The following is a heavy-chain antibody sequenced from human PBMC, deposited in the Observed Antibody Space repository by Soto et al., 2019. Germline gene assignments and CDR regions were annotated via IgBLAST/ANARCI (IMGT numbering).Heavy chain of an antibody. CDR1: GFIFRNYA. CDR2: ISSSAGGR. D-gene: IGHD5-18*01. Sequence: EVQLLESGGGLVQPGGSLRLSCAASGFIFRNYAMSWVRQAPGKGLEWVSAISSSAGGRYYADSVKGRFTISRDNSKNTLYLQMNSLRAAGTAVYYCAKAGYNQGQPSYWGQGTLVTVSS. V-gene: IGHV3-23*01. J-gene: IGHJ4*02. CDR3: AKAGYNQGQPSY.